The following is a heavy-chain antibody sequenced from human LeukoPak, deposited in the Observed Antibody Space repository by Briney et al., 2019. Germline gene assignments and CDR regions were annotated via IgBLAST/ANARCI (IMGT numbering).Heavy chain of an antibody. J-gene: IGHJ6*03. D-gene: IGHD2-2*01. Sequence: PGGSLRLSCAASGFPFSSYAMHWVRLAPGKGLEWVAAISYDGSNKYYADSVKGRFTISRDNSKNTLYLQMNSLRAEDTAVYYCARDRYQLRHYYYYYMDVWGKGTTVTVSS. V-gene: IGHV3-30*01. CDR1: GFPFSSYA. CDR2: ISYDGSNK. CDR3: ARDRYQLRHYYYYYMDV.